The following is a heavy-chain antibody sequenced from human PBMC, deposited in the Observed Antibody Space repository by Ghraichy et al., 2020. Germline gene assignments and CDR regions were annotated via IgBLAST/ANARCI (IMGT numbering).Heavy chain of an antibody. D-gene: IGHD5-12*01. J-gene: IGHJ6*02. Sequence: GGSLRLSCAASGFTFSSYSMTWVRQAPVRQAPGKGLEWVSSITSIKSYMYYTDSVKGRFTISRDNAKNSLYLQMDSLRAEDTAVYYCARVSGYDSNYYYYGMDVWGQGTTVTVSS. CDR1: GFTFSSYS. CDR2: ITSIKSYM. V-gene: IGHV3-21*01. CDR3: ARVSGYDSNYYYYGMDV.